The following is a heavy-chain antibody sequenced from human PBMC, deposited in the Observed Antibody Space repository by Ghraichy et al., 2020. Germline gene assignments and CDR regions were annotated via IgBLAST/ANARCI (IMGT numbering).Heavy chain of an antibody. V-gene: IGHV2-5*02. CDR2: IYWDDDK. CDR3: AHKRPRDSKYEAFDI. Sequence: SGPTLVKPTQTLTLTCTFSGFSLSSSGVGVGWIRQPPGKALEWLALIYWDDDKRYSPSLQSRVTITKDSSKNQVLLTMTNMDPMDTGTYYCAHKRPRDSKYEAFDIWGQGTMVAVSS. CDR1: GFSLSSSGVG. J-gene: IGHJ3*02.